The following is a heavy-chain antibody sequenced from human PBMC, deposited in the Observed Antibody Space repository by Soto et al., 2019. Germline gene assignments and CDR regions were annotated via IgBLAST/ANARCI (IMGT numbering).Heavy chain of an antibody. D-gene: IGHD4-17*01. CDR2: IRSKSNSYAT. CDR1: GFTFSGSA. CDR3: TRDYGDYVRDY. J-gene: IGHJ4*02. V-gene: IGHV3-73*01. Sequence: EVQLVKSGGGLVQPGGSLKLSCAVSGFTFSGSAMHWVRQASGKGLEWVGRIRSKSNSYATAYAASVKGRFTISRDDSKNTAYLQMNSLKTEDTAVYYCTRDYGDYVRDYWGQGTLVTVSS.